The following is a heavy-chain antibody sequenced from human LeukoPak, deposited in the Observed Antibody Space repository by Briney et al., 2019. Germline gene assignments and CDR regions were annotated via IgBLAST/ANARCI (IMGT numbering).Heavy chain of an antibody. CDR3: ARTYYYDSSGFFDY. V-gene: IGHV3-48*03. D-gene: IGHD3-22*01. Sequence: GGSLRLSCAASGFTFSSYEMNWVRQAPGKGLEWVSYISSSGSTIYYADSVKGRFTISRDNVKNSLYLQMNSLRAEDTAVYYCARTYYYDSSGFFDYWGQGTLVTVSP. CDR2: ISSSGSTI. J-gene: IGHJ4*02. CDR1: GFTFSSYE.